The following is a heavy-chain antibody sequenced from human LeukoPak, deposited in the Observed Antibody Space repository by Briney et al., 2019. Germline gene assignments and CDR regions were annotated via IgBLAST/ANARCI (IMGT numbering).Heavy chain of an antibody. V-gene: IGHV3-74*01. J-gene: IGHJ4*02. CDR1: GFTFSSYW. CDR2: INNDGTST. D-gene: IGHD6-6*01. CDR3: ARSNLYSSSSGDY. Sequence: GGSLSLSCAASGFTFSSYWMHWVRQAPGKGLVWVSRINNDGTSTYYADSVKGRFTISRDNAKNTLYLQMNSLRAEDTAVYYCARSNLYSSSSGDYWGQGTLVTVSS.